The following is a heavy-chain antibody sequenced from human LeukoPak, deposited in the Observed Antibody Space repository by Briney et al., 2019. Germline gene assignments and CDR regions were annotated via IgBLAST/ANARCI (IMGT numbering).Heavy chain of an antibody. CDR1: GFTFSSYW. D-gene: IGHD6-13*01. J-gene: IGHJ4*02. CDR3: ARDHSSSWFDY. CDR2: IKQDGSEK. V-gene: IGHV3-7*01. Sequence: GGSLRLSCAASGFTFSSYWMHWVRQAPGKGLVWVANIKQDGSEKYYVDSVKGRFTISRDNAKNSLYLQMNSLRAEDTAVYYCARDHSSSWFDYWGQGTLVTVSS.